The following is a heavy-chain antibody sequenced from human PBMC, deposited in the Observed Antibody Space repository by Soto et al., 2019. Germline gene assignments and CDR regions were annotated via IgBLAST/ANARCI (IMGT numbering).Heavy chain of an antibody. Sequence: QLQLQESGPGLVKPSETLSLTCTVSGGSISSSSYYWGWIRQPPGKGLEWIGSIDYSGSTYYNPSLKSRVTISVDTSKNQFSLKLSSVTAADTAVYYCARSTRGEIFCDWLSDEYYFDYWGQGTLVTVSS. D-gene: IGHD3-9*01. J-gene: IGHJ4*02. CDR1: GGSISSSSYY. V-gene: IGHV4-39*01. CDR3: ARSTRGEIFCDWLSDEYYFDY. CDR2: IDYSGST.